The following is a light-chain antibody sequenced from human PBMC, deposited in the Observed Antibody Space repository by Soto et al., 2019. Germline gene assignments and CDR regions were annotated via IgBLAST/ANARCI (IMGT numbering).Light chain of an antibody. V-gene: IGLV1-40*01. Sequence: QSVRTQPPSVSGAPGHRVTGSCTGRRSNIGATYGVHWYQQLPGTAPKLLIYGNTNRPSGVPDRFSGSKSGTSASLAITGLQAEDEADYYCQSYDSRLSGSGFGGVTKRTVL. CDR1: RSNIGATYG. CDR3: QSYDSRLSGSG. CDR2: GNT. J-gene: IGLJ2*01.